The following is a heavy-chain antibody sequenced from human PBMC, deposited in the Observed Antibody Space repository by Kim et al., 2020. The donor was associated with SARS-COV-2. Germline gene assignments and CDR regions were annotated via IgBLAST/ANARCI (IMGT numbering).Heavy chain of an antibody. V-gene: IGHV3-7*03. CDR1: GFTFSSYW. J-gene: IGHJ6*02. CDR3: ARDSWSGSSSYYYYYYGMDV. D-gene: IGHD6-6*01. CDR2: IKQDGSEK. Sequence: GGSLRLSCAASGFTFSSYWMSWVRQAPGKGLEWVANIKQDGSEKYYVDSVKGRFTISRDNAKNSLYLQMNSLRAEDTAVYYCARDSWSGSSSYYYYYYGMDVWGQGTTVTVSS.